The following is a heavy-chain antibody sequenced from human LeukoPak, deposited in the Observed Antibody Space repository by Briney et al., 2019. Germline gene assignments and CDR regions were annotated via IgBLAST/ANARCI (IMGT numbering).Heavy chain of an antibody. Sequence: GGSLRLSCTASGFTFGDYAMSWVRPAPGKGLEWVGFIRSKAYGGTTEYAASVTGRFTISRDDSKSIAYLQMNSLKTEDTAVYYCTREGIAARTVDYWGQGTLVTVSS. J-gene: IGHJ4*02. CDR1: GFTFGDYA. D-gene: IGHD6-6*01. CDR2: IRSKAYGGTT. V-gene: IGHV3-49*04. CDR3: TREGIAARTVDY.